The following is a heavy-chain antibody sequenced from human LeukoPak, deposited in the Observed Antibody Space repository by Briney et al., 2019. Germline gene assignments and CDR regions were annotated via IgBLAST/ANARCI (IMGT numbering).Heavy chain of an antibody. CDR3: ARGPGSNNFDY. CDR2: LYRDGST. V-gene: IGHV3-66*01. J-gene: IGHJ4*02. CDR1: GFTASIYC. Sequence: GGSLRLTCAVTGFTASIYCITWVRQAPGKGLEWVSYLYRDGSTYYADSVKDRCSISRDNSKNKVYLQMNSLRAEDTAVYYWARGPGSNNFDYWGQGTLVTVSS. D-gene: IGHD2/OR15-2a*01.